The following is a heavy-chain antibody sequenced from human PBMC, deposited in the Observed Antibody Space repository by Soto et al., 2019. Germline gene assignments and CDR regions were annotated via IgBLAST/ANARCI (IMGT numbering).Heavy chain of an antibody. CDR1: GFTFTSSA. Sequence: SVKVSCKASGFTFTSSAVQWVRQARGQRLEWIGWIVVGSGNTNYAQKFQERVTITRDMSTSTAYMELSSLRSEDTAVYYCAAAPYYYDSSGYRYYYYGMDVWGQGTTVTVSS. D-gene: IGHD3-22*01. CDR2: IVVGSGNT. CDR3: AAAPYYYDSSGYRYYYYGMDV. V-gene: IGHV1-58*01. J-gene: IGHJ6*02.